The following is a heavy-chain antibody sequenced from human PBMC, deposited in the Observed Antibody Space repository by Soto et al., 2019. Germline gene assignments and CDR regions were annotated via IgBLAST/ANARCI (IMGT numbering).Heavy chain of an antibody. CDR1: GGSITRNNHY. V-gene: IGHV4-39*01. Sequence: QLQLQESGPGLVKPSETLSLTCIVSGGSITRNNHYWGWIRQSPGKGLEWIGSILYSGSTNYNPSLKSRVTLSVETSTNQFSLKMSSVTAADTALYFCARLGCSGWYQGSYFDYWGQGTLVTVSS. CDR2: ILYSGST. D-gene: IGHD6-19*01. CDR3: ARLGCSGWYQGSYFDY. J-gene: IGHJ4*02.